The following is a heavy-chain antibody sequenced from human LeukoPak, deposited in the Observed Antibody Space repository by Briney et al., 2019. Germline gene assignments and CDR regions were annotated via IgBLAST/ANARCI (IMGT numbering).Heavy chain of an antibody. CDR1: GFTFSNAW. D-gene: IGHD1-1*01. CDR3: TTDRDWNDEVDY. Sequence: PGGFLRLSCAASGFTFSNAWMSWVRQAPGKGLEWVGRIKSKTDGGTTDYAAPVKGRFTISRDDSKNTLYLQMNSLKTEDTAVYYCTTDRDWNDEVDYWGQGTLVTVSS. J-gene: IGHJ4*02. CDR2: IKSKTDGGTT. V-gene: IGHV3-15*01.